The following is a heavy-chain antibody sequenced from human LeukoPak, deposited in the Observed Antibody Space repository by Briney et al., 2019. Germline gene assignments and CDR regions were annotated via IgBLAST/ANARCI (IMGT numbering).Heavy chain of an antibody. CDR2: IDPSDSNT. J-gene: IGHJ4*02. V-gene: IGHV5-51*01. CDR1: GYIFAYYS. Sequence: GESLRISCKGSGYIFAYYSIGWVRQTPLKGLEWVGIIDPSDSNTGYNPSFQGQVTISADKSISTAYLQWRSLKASDTAMYYCARLQGMQDYWGQGTLVTVSS. D-gene: IGHD2-8*01. CDR3: ARLQGMQDY.